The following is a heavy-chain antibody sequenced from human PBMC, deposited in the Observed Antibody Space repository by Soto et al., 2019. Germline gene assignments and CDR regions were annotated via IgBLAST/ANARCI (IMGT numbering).Heavy chain of an antibody. CDR3: ARDRDFCRGGSCYSKFVY. Sequence: EVQLVESGGGLVQPGGSLRLSCAASGFTVSSNYMSWVRQAPGKGLEWVSVIYSGGSTYYADSVKGRFTISRDNSKNTLYLQMTSLRAEDTAVYYCARDRDFCRGGSCYSKFVYWGQGTLVTVSS. CDR1: GFTVSSNY. CDR2: IYSGGST. D-gene: IGHD2-15*01. J-gene: IGHJ4*02. V-gene: IGHV3-66*01.